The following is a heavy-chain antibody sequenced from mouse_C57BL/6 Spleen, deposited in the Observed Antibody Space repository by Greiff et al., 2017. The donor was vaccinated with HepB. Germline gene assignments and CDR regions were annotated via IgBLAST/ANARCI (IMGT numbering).Heavy chain of an antibody. J-gene: IGHJ2*01. CDR2: IYPGSGST. CDR1: GYTFTSYW. D-gene: IGHD1-1*01. V-gene: IGHV1-55*01. CDR3: AITTVDSYYFDY. Sequence: VKLMESGAELVKPGASVKMSCKASGYTFTSYWITWVKQRPGQGLEWIGDIYPGSGSTNYNEKFKSKATLTVDTSSSTAYMQLSSLTSEDSAVYYCAITTVDSYYFDYWGQGTTLTVSS.